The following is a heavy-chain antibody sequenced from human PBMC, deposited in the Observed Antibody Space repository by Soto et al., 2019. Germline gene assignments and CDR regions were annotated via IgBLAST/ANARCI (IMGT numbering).Heavy chain of an antibody. V-gene: IGHV3-30*03. CDR2: ISYDGSNK. CDR1: GFTFSSYG. D-gene: IGHD2-2*01. J-gene: IGHJ4*02. Sequence: GSLRLSCAASGFTFSSYGMHWVRQAPGKGLEWVAVISYDGSNKYYADSVKGRFTISRDNSQNTLYLQMNSLRAEETAVYYCATDRAHIVVVPAAPNYWGQGTLVTVSS. CDR3: ATDRAHIVVVPAAPNY.